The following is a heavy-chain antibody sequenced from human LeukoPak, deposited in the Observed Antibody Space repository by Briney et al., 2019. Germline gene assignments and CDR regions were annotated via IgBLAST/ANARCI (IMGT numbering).Heavy chain of an antibody. CDR3: ARLSYRSASYYNTLGGVRPYSFDY. J-gene: IGHJ4*02. CDR2: IYPGDSDT. D-gene: IGHD3-10*01. V-gene: IGHV5-51*01. Sequence: GESLKISCKGSGYSFTSYWIGWVRQMPGKGLEWMGIIYPGDSDTRYSPSFQGQVTISADKSISTAYLQWSSLTASDTAIYYCARLSYRSASYYNTLGGVRPYSFDYWGQGTLVTVSS. CDR1: GYSFTSYW.